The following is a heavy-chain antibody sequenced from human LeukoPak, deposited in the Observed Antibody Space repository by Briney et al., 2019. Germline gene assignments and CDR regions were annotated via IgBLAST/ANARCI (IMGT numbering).Heavy chain of an antibody. CDR3: AKETAMVLLVGEINWFDP. J-gene: IGHJ5*02. CDR1: AFIFSHYG. Sequence: GGSLRLSCAASAFIFSHYGMHWVRQVPGKGLEWVAVIWADGNDKYYIDSVKGRFTISRDNSKNTLYLQMNSLRAEDTAVYYCAKETAMVLLVGEINWFDPWGQGTLVTVSS. D-gene: IGHD5-18*01. CDR2: IWADGNDK. V-gene: IGHV3-33*06.